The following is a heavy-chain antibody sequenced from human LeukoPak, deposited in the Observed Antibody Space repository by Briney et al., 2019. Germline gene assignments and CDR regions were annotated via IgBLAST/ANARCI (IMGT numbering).Heavy chain of an antibody. V-gene: IGHV1-46*01. Sequence: ASVKVSCKASGYTFTSYYMHWVRQAPGQGLEWMGIINPSGGSTSYAQKFQGGVTMTRDTSTSTVYMELSSLRSEDTAVYYCARGGYCNTASCYEGLGYWGQGTLVTVSS. D-gene: IGHD2-2*01. CDR2: INPSGGST. CDR1: GYTFTSYY. CDR3: ARGGYCNTASCYEGLGY. J-gene: IGHJ4*02.